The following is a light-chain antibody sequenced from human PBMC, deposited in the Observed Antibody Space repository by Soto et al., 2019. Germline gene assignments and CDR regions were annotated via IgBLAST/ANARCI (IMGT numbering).Light chain of an antibody. CDR1: QSVSSN. CDR2: GAS. Sequence: EIVMTQSPSTLSVSPGERATLSCRASQSVSSNLAWYQQKPGQAPRLLIYGASTRATGIPARFSGSGSGTEFTLTISSLQSEDFATYYCQQGDIWPWTFGQGTKVAIK. V-gene: IGKV3-15*01. CDR3: QQGDIWPWT. J-gene: IGKJ1*01.